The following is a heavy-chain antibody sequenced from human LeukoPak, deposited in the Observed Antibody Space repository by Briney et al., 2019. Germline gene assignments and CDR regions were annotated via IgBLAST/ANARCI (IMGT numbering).Heavy chain of an antibody. CDR1: GFSFSRYW. V-gene: IGHV3-7*01. J-gene: IGHJ4*02. CDR3: TRLGDY. Sequence: GGSLRLSCVASGFSFSRYWMNWVRQAPGKGLEWLANIKEDGSETYHVDSVKGRFTISRDNANNSLYLQMNNLRVEDTAVYFCTRLGDYWGQGALVTVSS. D-gene: IGHD3-16*01. CDR2: IKEDGSET.